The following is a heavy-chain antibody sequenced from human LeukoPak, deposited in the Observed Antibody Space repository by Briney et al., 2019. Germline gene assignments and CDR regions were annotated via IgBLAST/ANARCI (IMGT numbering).Heavy chain of an antibody. CDR1: GYSISSGYY. CDR3: ARRRYYDSTGLD. Sequence: SETLSLTCAVSGYSISSGYYWGWIRQPPGKGLEWIGDIYYRGSTYYNPSLKSRVSISIDTSNNQFSLTLNSVTAADTALYFCARRRYYDSTGLDWGQGTLVTVSS. V-gene: IGHV4-38-2*01. CDR2: IYYRGST. J-gene: IGHJ1*01. D-gene: IGHD3-22*01.